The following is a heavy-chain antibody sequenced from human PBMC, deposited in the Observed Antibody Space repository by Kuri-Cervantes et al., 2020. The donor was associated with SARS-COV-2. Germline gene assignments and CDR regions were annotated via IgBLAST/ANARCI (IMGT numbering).Heavy chain of an antibody. D-gene: IGHD3-22*01. V-gene: IGHV3-11*05. CDR2: ISSSSSYT. CDR3: ARENYYDSSVGVAFDI. CDR1: GFTFSDYY. J-gene: IGHJ3*02. Sequence: GESLKISCAASGFTFSDYYMSWIRQAPGKGLEWVSYISSSSSYTNYADSVKGRFTISRDNSKNTLYLQMNSLRAEDTAVYYCARENYYDSSVGVAFDIWGQGTMVTVSS.